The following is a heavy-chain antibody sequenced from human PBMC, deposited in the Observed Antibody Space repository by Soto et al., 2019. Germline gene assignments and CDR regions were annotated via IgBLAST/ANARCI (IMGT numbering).Heavy chain of an antibody. CDR1: GFSFGDYA. D-gene: IGHD5-18*01. CDR3: ARGGRYTYGYGDYSYGMDV. J-gene: IGHJ6*02. V-gene: IGHV3-23*01. CDR2: ISGTGSRT. Sequence: EVQVLESGGGLVQPGGSLRLSCAASGFSFGDYAMSWVGQAPGKGLEWVSGISGTGSRTSYADSVRGRFTISRDNVNNTLSLQMDSLRAEDTAVYYCARGGRYTYGYGDYSYGMDVWGQGTTVTVSS.